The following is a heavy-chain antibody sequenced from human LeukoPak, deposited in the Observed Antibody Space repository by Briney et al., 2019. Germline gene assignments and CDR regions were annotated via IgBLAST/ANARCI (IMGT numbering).Heavy chain of an antibody. V-gene: IGHV3-7*01. CDR3: ARGRLDIVATRWGPIDY. J-gene: IGHJ4*02. D-gene: IGHD5-12*01. Sequence: GGSLRLSCAASGFTLSTYWMSWVRQAPGKGLEWVANIKQDGSEKYYVDSVKGRFTISRDNAKNSLYLQMNSLRAEDTAVYYCARGRLDIVATRWGPIDYWGQGTLVTVSS. CDR1: GFTLSTYW. CDR2: IKQDGSEK.